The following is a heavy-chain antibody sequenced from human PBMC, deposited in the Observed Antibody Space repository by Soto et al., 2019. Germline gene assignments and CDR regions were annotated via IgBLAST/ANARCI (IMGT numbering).Heavy chain of an antibody. CDR1: GGSVSSGNYY. Sequence: SETLSLTCTVSGGSVSSGNYYWSWIRQPPGKGLEWIGYIYYSANTHYNSSLKSRVTISVDTSKNQFSLKLISVTAADTAMYYCARGHDFWSGPSLFDYWGQGTLVTVSS. D-gene: IGHD3-3*01. J-gene: IGHJ4*02. CDR3: ARGHDFWSGPSLFDY. CDR2: IYYSANT. V-gene: IGHV4-61*01.